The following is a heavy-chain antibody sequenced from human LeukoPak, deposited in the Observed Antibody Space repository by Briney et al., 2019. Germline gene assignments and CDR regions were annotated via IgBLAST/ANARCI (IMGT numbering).Heavy chain of an antibody. CDR3: ARSAELYYYGPDRVAFDI. Sequence: SETLSLTCTVSGYSISSGYYWGWIRQPPGKGLEWIGSIYYSGSTYYNPSLKSRVTISVDTSKNQFSLKLSSVTAADTAVYYCARSAELYYYGPDRVAFDIWGQGTMVTVSS. D-gene: IGHD3-10*01. V-gene: IGHV4-38-2*02. CDR2: IYYSGST. CDR1: GYSISSGYY. J-gene: IGHJ3*02.